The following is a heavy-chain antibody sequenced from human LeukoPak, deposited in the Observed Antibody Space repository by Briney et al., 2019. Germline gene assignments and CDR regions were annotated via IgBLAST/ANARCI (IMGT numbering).Heavy chain of an antibody. D-gene: IGHD4-17*01. CDR3: AREGLDYGDYEVY. Sequence: GGSLRLSCSASGFTFSTYAMHWVRQAPGKGLEWVAVISYDGSNKYYADSVKGRFTISRDNSKNTLYLEMNSLRAEDTAVYYCAREGLDYGDYEVYWGQGTLVTVSS. V-gene: IGHV3-30*04. J-gene: IGHJ4*02. CDR1: GFTFSTYA. CDR2: ISYDGSNK.